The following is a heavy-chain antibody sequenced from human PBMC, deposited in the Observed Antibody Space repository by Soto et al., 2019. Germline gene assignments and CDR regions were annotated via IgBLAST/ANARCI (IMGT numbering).Heavy chain of an antibody. D-gene: IGHD4-17*01. V-gene: IGHV3-48*02. CDR1: GFTFSSYN. J-gene: IGHJ4*02. CDR3: PRRYGDYEGDDY. CDR2: ISSGGSTI. Sequence: GGSLRLSCAASGFTFSSYNMNWVRQAPGKGLEWVSYISSGGSTIYYADSVKGRFTISRDNAKNSLFLQMNSLRDEDTAVYYCPRRYGDYEGDDYLGQGTLVTVSS.